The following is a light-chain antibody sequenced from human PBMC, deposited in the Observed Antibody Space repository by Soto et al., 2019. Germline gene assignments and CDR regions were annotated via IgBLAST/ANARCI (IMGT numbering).Light chain of an antibody. CDR1: QSLLDRDGKTC. CDR2: EVS. CDR3: MQTLEFPLT. V-gene: IGKV2D-29*01. J-gene: IGKJ4*01. Sequence: DIVMTQSPLSLPVTPGEPASISYKSSQSLLDRDGKTCLYWFLQKSGQPPQVMIYEVSNRFSGVPERFSGSGSGTDFTLKISRVEAEDVGVYYCMQTLEFPLTFGGGTKV.